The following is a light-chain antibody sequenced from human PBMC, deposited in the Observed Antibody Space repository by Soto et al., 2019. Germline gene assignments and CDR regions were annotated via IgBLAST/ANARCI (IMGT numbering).Light chain of an antibody. CDR1: QGISSY. J-gene: IGKJ4*01. CDR2: AAS. Sequence: AIRMTQSPSSLSAFTGDRVTITCRASQGISSYLAWYQQKPGKAPKLLIYAASTLQSGVPPRFSGSGSGTDFTLTISCLQSEDFATYYCQQYYSYPGFGGGTKVDIK. CDR3: QQYYSYPG. V-gene: IGKV1-8*01.